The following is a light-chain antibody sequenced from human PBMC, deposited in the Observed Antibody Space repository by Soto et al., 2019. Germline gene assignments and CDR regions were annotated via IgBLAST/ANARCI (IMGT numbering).Light chain of an antibody. Sequence: VVMTQSPATLSVFPGERAVLSCRASQSLGSNLAWYHHKPGQAPRLLLYEASIRATGIPARFSGDGSGTEFTLTISSLQSEDFGIYYCQKYNQWPWTFGPGTKVDIK. J-gene: IGKJ1*01. CDR3: QKYNQWPWT. CDR2: EAS. CDR1: QSLGSN. V-gene: IGKV3-15*01.